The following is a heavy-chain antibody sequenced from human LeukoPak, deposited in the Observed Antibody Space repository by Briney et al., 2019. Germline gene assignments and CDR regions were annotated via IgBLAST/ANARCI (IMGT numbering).Heavy chain of an antibody. J-gene: IGHJ6*03. Sequence: GGSLRLSCAASGFTFSSYSMNWVRQAPGKGLEWVSSISSSSSYIYYADSVKGRFTISRDNAKNSLYLQMNSLRAEDTAVYYCARERVQLERPYYYYYYYMDVWGKGTTVTISS. CDR1: GFTFSSYS. CDR2: ISSSSSYI. D-gene: IGHD1-1*01. V-gene: IGHV3-21*01. CDR3: ARERVQLERPYYYYYYYMDV.